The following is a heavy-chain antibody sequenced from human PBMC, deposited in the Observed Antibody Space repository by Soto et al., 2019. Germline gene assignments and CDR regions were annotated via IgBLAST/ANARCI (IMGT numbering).Heavy chain of an antibody. CDR2: INPSGGSI. CDR3: ATESYCSSTSCYGRSWFDP. J-gene: IGHJ5*02. Sequence: QVQLVQSGAEVKKPGASVKVSCKASGYTFTSYYMHWVRQAPGQGLEWMGIINPSGGSISYAQKFQGRVTMTRDTSTSTVYMELSSLRSEDTAVYYCATESYCSSTSCYGRSWFDPWGQGTLVTVSS. V-gene: IGHV1-46*01. D-gene: IGHD2-2*01. CDR1: GYTFTSYY.